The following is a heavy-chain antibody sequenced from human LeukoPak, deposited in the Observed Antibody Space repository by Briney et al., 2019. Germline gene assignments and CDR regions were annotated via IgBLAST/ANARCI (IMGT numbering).Heavy chain of an antibody. CDR3: ARQYYDSGGYYLDY. J-gene: IGHJ4*02. CDR1: GGSISSYY. V-gene: IGHV4-59*08. CDR2: IYYRGST. Sequence: SETLSLTCTVSGGSISSYYWSWIRQPPGKGLEWIGDIYYRGSTNYNPSLKSRVTISADTSKNQFSLKLSSVTAADTAVYYCARQYYDSGGYYLDYWGQGTRVTVSS. D-gene: IGHD3-10*01.